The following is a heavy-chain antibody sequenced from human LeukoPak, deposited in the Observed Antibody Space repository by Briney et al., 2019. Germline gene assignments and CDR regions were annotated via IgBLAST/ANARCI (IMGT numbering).Heavy chain of an antibody. Sequence: SETLSLTCTVSGGSISSYYWSWIRQPPGKGLEWIGYIYYSGSTNYNPSLKSRVTISVDTSKNQFSLKLSSVTAADTAVYYCARGVWAQWLAFGYFQHWGQGTLATVSS. D-gene: IGHD6-19*01. V-gene: IGHV4-59*12. CDR1: GGSISSYY. CDR2: IYYSGST. CDR3: ARGVWAQWLAFGYFQH. J-gene: IGHJ1*01.